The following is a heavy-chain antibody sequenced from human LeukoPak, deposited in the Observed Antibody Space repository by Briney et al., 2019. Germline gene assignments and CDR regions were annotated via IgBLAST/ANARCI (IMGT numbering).Heavy chain of an antibody. CDR1: GGSISSYY. Sequence: SETLSLTCTVSGGSISSYYWSWIRQPAGKGLEWIGRIYTSWSTNYNPSLKSRVTISVDKSKNQFSLKLSSVTAADTAVYYCARVGATGSGYYFDYWGQGTLVTVSS. D-gene: IGHD1-26*01. CDR3: ARVGATGSGYYFDY. V-gene: IGHV4-4*07. CDR2: IYTSWST. J-gene: IGHJ4*02.